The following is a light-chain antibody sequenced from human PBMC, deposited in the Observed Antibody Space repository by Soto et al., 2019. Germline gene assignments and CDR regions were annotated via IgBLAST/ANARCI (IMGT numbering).Light chain of an antibody. CDR3: QQYNSYSLA. CDR2: QAS. Sequence: DIQMTQSPSTLSASVGDRVTITCRASQSFSKWVAWYQQKPGKAPKLLIYQASVLETGVPSRFSGSGYGTKFTLTINSLQPDDFANYYCQQYNSYSLAFGQGTKVEI. CDR1: QSFSKW. V-gene: IGKV1-5*03. J-gene: IGKJ1*01.